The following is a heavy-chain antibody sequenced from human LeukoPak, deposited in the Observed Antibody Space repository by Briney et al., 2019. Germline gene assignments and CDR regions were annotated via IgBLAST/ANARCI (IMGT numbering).Heavy chain of an antibody. D-gene: IGHD3-22*01. CDR1: GFTFSSYG. CDR3: ARAPHGSSGFHFDY. J-gene: IGHJ4*02. CDR2: ISSSGSTI. Sequence: GGSLRLSCAASGFTFSSYGMHWVRQAPGKGLEWVSYISSSGSTIYYADSVKGRFTISRDNARNSLYLQMNSLRAEDTAVYYCARAPHGSSGFHFDYWGQGTLVTVSS. V-gene: IGHV3-48*03.